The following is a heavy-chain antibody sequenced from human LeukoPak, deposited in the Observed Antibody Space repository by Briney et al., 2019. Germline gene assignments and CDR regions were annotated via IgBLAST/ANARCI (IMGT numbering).Heavy chain of an antibody. CDR2: ISGDGRGT. CDR1: GFIFTDYW. CDR3: AREATVVRGNTIDP. V-gene: IGHV3-74*01. Sequence: GGSLRLSCAASGFIFTDYWMHWVRQGPGKELVWVARISGDGRGTTYADSVKGRFTISRDNAKNTLYLQMNSLRAEDTAVYYCAREATVVRGNTIDPWGQGTLVTVSS. D-gene: IGHD3-10*01. J-gene: IGHJ5*02.